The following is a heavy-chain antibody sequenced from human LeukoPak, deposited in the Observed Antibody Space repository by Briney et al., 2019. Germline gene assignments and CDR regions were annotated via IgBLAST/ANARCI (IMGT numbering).Heavy chain of an antibody. Sequence: PGGSLRLSCAASGFTFSSYSMNWVRQAPGKGLEWVSSISSSSSYIYYADSVKGRFTISRDNAKNSLYLQMNSLRAEDTAVYYCARALWSEGFFDYWGQGTLVTVSS. J-gene: IGHJ4*02. D-gene: IGHD5-18*01. CDR1: GFTFSSYS. CDR2: ISSSSSYI. V-gene: IGHV3-21*01. CDR3: ARALWSEGFFDY.